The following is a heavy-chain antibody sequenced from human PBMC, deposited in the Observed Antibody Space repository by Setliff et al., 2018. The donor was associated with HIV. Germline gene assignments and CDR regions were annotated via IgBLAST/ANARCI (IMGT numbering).Heavy chain of an antibody. CDR1: GYTFTSYY. Sequence: ASVKVSCKASGYTFTSYYMHWVRQAPGQGLEWMGIINPSGGSTSHAQKFQGRVTMTRDTSTSTFYMELSSLRSEDTAVYYCAREENYGSGSPKEYYFDYWGQGTLVTVSS. D-gene: IGHD3-10*01. J-gene: IGHJ4*02. CDR2: INPSGGST. CDR3: AREENYGSGSPKEYYFDY. V-gene: IGHV1-46*01.